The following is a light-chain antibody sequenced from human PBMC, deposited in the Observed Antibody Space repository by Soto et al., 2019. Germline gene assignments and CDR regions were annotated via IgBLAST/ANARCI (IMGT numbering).Light chain of an antibody. V-gene: IGLV2-11*01. Sequence: QSAMTKPRSVSASPGQSVTISCTGSSTDIGGHNSVSWYQQHPGKAPKLIIYNVFRRPSGVPDRFSASKSGDTASLTISGLRAEDEADYYCYSYAGTYTWLFGGGTKLTVL. CDR1: STDIGGHNS. J-gene: IGLJ2*01. CDR3: YSYAGTYTWL. CDR2: NVF.